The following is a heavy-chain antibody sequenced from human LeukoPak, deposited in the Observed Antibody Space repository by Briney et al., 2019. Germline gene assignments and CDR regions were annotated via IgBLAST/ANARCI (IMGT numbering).Heavy chain of an antibody. CDR1: GFTFSSYA. CDR2: IWYDGRNQ. CDR3: ARVGRAITAAGFGAFDV. Sequence: GGSLRLSCAASGFTFSSYAMHWVRQAPGKGLEWVAVIWYDGRNQYSADSLKGRFPISRDNSKNTLYLQMNSLRAEDTAVYYCARVGRAITAAGFGAFDVWGQGTMATVSS. J-gene: IGHJ3*01. D-gene: IGHD6-13*01. V-gene: IGHV3-33*08.